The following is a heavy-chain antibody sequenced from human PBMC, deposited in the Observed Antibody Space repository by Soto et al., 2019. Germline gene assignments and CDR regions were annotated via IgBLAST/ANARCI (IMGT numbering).Heavy chain of an antibody. Sequence: GGSLRLSCAASGFTFSSYAMSWVRQAPGKGLEWVGRIKSKTDGGTTDYAAPVKGRFTISRDDSKNTLYLQMNSLKTEDTAVYYCTTDLRAPPLGLLDYWGQGTLVTVSS. CDR2: IKSKTDGGTT. CDR1: GFTFSSYA. CDR3: TTDLRAPPLGLLDY. D-gene: IGHD3-16*01. V-gene: IGHV3-15*01. J-gene: IGHJ4*02.